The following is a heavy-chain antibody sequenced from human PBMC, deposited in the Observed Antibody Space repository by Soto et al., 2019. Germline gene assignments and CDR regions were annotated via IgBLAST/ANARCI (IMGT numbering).Heavy chain of an antibody. D-gene: IGHD3-22*01. CDR3: ARGSQPYYYDSSGYYPFDY. Sequence: QVQLQESGPGLVKPSETLSLTCTVSGGSISSYYWSWIRQPPGKGLEWIGYIYYSGSTNYNPSLKSRVTISVDTSKNQFSLKLSSVTAADTAVYYCARGSQPYYYDSSGYYPFDYWGQGTLVTVSS. CDR1: GGSISSYY. J-gene: IGHJ4*02. CDR2: IYYSGST. V-gene: IGHV4-59*01.